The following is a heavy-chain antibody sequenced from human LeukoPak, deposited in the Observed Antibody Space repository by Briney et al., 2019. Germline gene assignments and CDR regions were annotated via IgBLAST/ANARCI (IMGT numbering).Heavy chain of an antibody. Sequence: GGSLRLSCAASGFTFSSYAMSWVRQAPGKGLEWVSSISSSSSYIYYADSVKGRFTISRDNAKNSLYLQMNSLRAEDTAVYYCARGMGSSSWRAYGMDVWGQGTTVTVSS. D-gene: IGHD6-13*01. J-gene: IGHJ6*02. CDR3: ARGMGSSSWRAYGMDV. CDR2: ISSSSSYI. V-gene: IGHV3-21*01. CDR1: GFTFSSYA.